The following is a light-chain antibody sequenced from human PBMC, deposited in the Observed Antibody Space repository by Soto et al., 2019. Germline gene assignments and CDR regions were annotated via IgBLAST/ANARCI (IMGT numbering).Light chain of an antibody. CDR2: EGS. CDR3: CSYAGSSTPYV. CDR1: SSDIGAYNS. J-gene: IGLJ1*01. V-gene: IGLV2-23*01. Sequence: QSALTQPASVSGSPGQSITISCTGTSSDIGAYNSVSWYQHHPGKAPKLMIYEGSKRPSGVSNRFSGSKSGNTASLTISGLQAEDEADYYCCSYAGSSTPYVFGTGTKLTVL.